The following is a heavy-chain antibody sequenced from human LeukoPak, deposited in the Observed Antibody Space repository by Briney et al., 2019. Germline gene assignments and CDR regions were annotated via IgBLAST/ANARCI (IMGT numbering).Heavy chain of an antibody. Sequence: GASVKVSCKASGYTFTSYYMHWVRQAPGQGLEWMGIINPSGGSTSYAQKFQGRVTMARGMSTSTVYMELSSLRSEDTAVYYCARDNGSRAFDIWGQGTMVTVSS. CDR2: INPSGGST. D-gene: IGHD2-8*01. J-gene: IGHJ3*02. CDR1: GYTFTSYY. V-gene: IGHV1-46*01. CDR3: ARDNGSRAFDI.